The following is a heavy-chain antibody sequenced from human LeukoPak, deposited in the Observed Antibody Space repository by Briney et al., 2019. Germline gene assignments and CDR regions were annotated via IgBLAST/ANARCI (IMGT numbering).Heavy chain of an antibody. V-gene: IGHV4-31*03. D-gene: IGHD3-3*01. Sequence: TSETLSLTCTVSGGSISSGGYYWSWIRQHPGNGLEWIGYIYYSGSTYYNPSLKSRVTISVDTSKNQFSLKLSSVTAADTAVYYCASAREENYDFWSGPSPRFDPWGQGTLVTVSS. J-gene: IGHJ5*02. CDR1: GGSISSGGYY. CDR2: IYYSGST. CDR3: ASAREENYDFWSGPSPRFDP.